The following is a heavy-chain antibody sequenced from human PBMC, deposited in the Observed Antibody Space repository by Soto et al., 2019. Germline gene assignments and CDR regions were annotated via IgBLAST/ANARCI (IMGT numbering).Heavy chain of an antibody. Sequence: EVQLVESGGTLVQPGGSLKLSCAASGFDASVNFMTWVRQAPGKGLEWVTAINNAGTTFYADSVKGRFSISRDDSKNTLYLQMNRLRVEDTAMYYWVRENYYYGMDVWGQGTAVTVSS. CDR2: INNAGTT. J-gene: IGHJ6*02. CDR1: GFDASVNF. V-gene: IGHV3-66*01. CDR3: VRENYYYGMDV.